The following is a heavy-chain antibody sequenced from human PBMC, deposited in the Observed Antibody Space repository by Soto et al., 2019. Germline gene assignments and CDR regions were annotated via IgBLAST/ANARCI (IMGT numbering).Heavy chain of an antibody. CDR2: IYYSGST. CDR3: ARDGMEWLLGANYYYGMDV. CDR1: GGSISSGDYY. Sequence: QVQLQESGPGLVKPSQTLSLTCTVSGGSISSGDYYWSWIRQPPGKGLEWIGYIYYSGSTYYNPSLKSRVTISVDTSKNQFSLKLSSVTAADTAVYYCARDGMEWLLGANYYYGMDVRGQGTTVTVSS. D-gene: IGHD3-3*01. J-gene: IGHJ6*02. V-gene: IGHV4-30-4*01.